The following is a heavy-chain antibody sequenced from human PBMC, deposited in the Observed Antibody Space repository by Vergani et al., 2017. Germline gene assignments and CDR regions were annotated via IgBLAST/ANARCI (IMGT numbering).Heavy chain of an antibody. Sequence: QVQLVQSGAEVKKPGSSVKVSCKASGGTFSSYAISWVRQAPGQGLEWMGRIIPIFGTANYAQKFQGRVTITADESKSTAYMELSSLRSEDTAVYYCARDGEYDYVWGSYRYFDYWGQGTLVTVSS. V-gene: IGHV1-69*18. CDR3: ARDGEYDYVWGSYRYFDY. CDR1: GGTFSSYA. D-gene: IGHD3-16*02. J-gene: IGHJ4*02. CDR2: IIPIFGTA.